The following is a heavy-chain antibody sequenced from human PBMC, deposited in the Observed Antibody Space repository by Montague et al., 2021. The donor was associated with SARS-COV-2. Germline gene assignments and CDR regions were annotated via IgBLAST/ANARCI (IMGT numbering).Heavy chain of an antibody. CDR3: ASFISGYYYDSSGYYS. CDR2: INHSGST. D-gene: IGHD3-22*01. CDR1: GGSLSGYY. V-gene: IGHV4-34*01. J-gene: IGHJ4*02. Sequence: SETLSLTCAVYGGSLSGYYWSWIRQHPGEGLEWIGEINHSGSTNYNPSLKSRVTISVDTSKNQFSLKLSSVTAAATAVYYCASFISGYYYDSSGYYSWGQGTLVTVSS.